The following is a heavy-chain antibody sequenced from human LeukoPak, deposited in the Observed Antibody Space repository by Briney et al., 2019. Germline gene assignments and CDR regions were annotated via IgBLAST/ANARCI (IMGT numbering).Heavy chain of an antibody. J-gene: IGHJ4*02. CDR3: ARSWVAGYGTVLDY. Sequence: GESLQISCKGSGYSFTNYWIGWVRQMPGKGLEWMGIIYPGGSDTRYSPSFQGQVTISADKSISTAYLQWSSLKASDSAIYYCARSWVAGYGTVLDYWGQGTLVTVSS. CDR2: IYPGGSDT. D-gene: IGHD6-19*01. CDR1: GYSFTNYW. V-gene: IGHV5-51*01.